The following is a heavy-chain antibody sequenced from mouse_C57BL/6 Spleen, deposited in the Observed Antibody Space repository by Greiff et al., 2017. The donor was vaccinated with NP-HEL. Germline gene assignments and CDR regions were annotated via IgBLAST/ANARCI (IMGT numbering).Heavy chain of an antibody. CDR1: GFTFSDYG. D-gene: IGHD1-1*01. CDR3: ARKGNFMTTVVGPNYYAMDY. J-gene: IGHJ4*01. Sequence: DVMLVESGGGLVKPGGSLKLSCAASGFTFSDYGMHWVRQAPEKGLEWVAYISSGSSTIYYADTVKGRFTISRDNAKNTLFLHMTSLRSEDMAMYYYARKGNFMTTVVGPNYYAMDYWGQGTSVTVSS. V-gene: IGHV5-17*01. CDR2: ISSGSSTI.